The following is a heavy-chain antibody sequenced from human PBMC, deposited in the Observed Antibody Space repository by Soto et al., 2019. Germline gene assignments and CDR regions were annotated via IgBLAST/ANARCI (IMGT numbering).Heavy chain of an antibody. J-gene: IGHJ6*02. V-gene: IGHV1-69*13. CDR2: IIPIFGTA. Sequence: ASVKVSCKASGGTFSSYAISWVRQAPGQGLEWMGGIIPIFGTANYAQKFQGRVTITADESTSTAYMELSSLRSEDTAVYYCARRDGYSYGYVYYGMDVWGQGTTVTVSS. CDR1: GGTFSSYA. CDR3: ARRDGYSYGYVYYGMDV. D-gene: IGHD5-18*01.